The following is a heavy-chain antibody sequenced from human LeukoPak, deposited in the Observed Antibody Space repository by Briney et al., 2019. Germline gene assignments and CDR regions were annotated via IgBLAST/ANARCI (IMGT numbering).Heavy chain of an antibody. V-gene: IGHV5-51*01. CDR1: GYSFTNYW. J-gene: IGHJ4*02. CDR3: ARKSTGSTTRYYFDY. Sequence: LGESLKIPCKGSGYSFTNYWIGWVRQMPGKGLEWMGIIYPSDSDTRYSPSFQGQVTISADKSINTAYLQWNSLQASDTAMYYCARKSTGSTTRYYFDYWGQGTLVTVSS. D-gene: IGHD4-17*01. CDR2: IYPSDSDT.